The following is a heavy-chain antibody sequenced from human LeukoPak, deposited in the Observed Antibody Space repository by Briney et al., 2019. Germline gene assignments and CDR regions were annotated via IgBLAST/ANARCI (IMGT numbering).Heavy chain of an antibody. CDR2: IKSKTDGGTT. V-gene: IGHV3-15*01. CDR1: GFTFSNAW. Sequence: GGSLRLSCAASGFTFSNAWMSWVRQAPGKGLEWVGRIKSKTDGGTTDYAAPVKGRFTISRDDSKNTLYLQMNSLKTEDTAVYCCTPTGGITFGGVIPLYEGGQGTLVTVSS. D-gene: IGHD3-16*02. CDR3: TPTGGITFGGVIPLYE. J-gene: IGHJ4*02.